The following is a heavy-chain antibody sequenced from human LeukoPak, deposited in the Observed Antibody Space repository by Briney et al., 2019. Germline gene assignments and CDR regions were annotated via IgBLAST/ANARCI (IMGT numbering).Heavy chain of an antibody. CDR3: ARRRRLQSGGFDY. J-gene: IGHJ4*02. CDR2: FYYSGST. Sequence: PSETLSLTCAVYGGSFSGYYWSWIRQPPEKGLEWIGTFYYSGSTYYNPSLKSRVTISVDTSKNQFSLKLSSVTAADTAVYYCARRRRLQSGGFDYWGQGTLVTVSS. D-gene: IGHD5-24*01. V-gene: IGHV4-34*01. CDR1: GGSFSGYY.